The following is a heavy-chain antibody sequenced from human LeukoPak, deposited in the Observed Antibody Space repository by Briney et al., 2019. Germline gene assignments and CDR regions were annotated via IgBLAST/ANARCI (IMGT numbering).Heavy chain of an antibody. CDR1: GGSISSYY. Sequence: PSETLSLTCTVSGGSISSYYWSWIRQPPGKGLEWIGYIYYSGSTNYNPSLKSRVTTSVDTSKNQFSLKLSSVTAADTAVYYCAREGPLYYYDSSGYHILWGQGTLVTVSS. CDR3: AREGPLYYYDSSGYHIL. V-gene: IGHV4-59*01. CDR2: IYYSGST. J-gene: IGHJ1*01. D-gene: IGHD3-22*01.